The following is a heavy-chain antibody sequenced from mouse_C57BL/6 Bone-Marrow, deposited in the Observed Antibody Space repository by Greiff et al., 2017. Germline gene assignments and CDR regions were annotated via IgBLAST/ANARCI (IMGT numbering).Heavy chain of an antibody. D-gene: IGHD2-2*01. Sequence: QVQLQQSGAELVKPGASVKMSCKASGYTFTSYWITWVKQRPGQGLEWIGDIYPGSGSTNYNEKFKSKATLTVDTSSSTAYMQLSSLTSEDSAVYYCARALMVTTEAYWGQGTLVTVSA. J-gene: IGHJ3*01. CDR3: ARALMVTTEAY. V-gene: IGHV1-55*01. CDR1: GYTFTSYW. CDR2: IYPGSGST.